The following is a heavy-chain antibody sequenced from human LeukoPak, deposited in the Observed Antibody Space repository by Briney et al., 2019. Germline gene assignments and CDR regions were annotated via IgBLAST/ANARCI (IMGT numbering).Heavy chain of an antibody. D-gene: IGHD1-20*01. CDR2: INPSGGST. CDR3: ARDREDNWRYFDY. Sequence: GASVKVSCKASGYAFTSYYIHWVRQAPGQGLEWMGVINPSGGSTTYAQKFQGRVTMTRDTSTSTIYMELSGLRSEDTAVFYCARDREDNWRYFDYWGQGTLVTVSS. CDR1: GYAFTSYY. V-gene: IGHV1-46*01. J-gene: IGHJ4*02.